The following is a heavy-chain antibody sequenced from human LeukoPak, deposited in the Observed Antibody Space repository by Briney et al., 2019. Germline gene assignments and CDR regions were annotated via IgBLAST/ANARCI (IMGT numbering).Heavy chain of an antibody. D-gene: IGHD3-22*01. CDR3: AKGMYYYDSSGYIIFDY. Sequence: GGSLRLSCAASGFTFSSYAMSWVRQAPGKGLEWVSAISGSGGSTYYADSVKGQFTISRDNSKNTLYLQMDSLRAEDTAVYYCAKGMYYYDSSGYIIFDYWGQGTLVTVSS. CDR1: GFTFSSYA. J-gene: IGHJ4*02. V-gene: IGHV3-23*01. CDR2: ISGSGGST.